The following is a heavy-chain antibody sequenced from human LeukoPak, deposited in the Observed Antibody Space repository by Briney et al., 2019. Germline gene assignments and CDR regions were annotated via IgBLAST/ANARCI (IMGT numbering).Heavy chain of an antibody. CDR1: GFTFSSYW. Sequence: GGSLRLSCAASGFTFSSYWMHWVRQAPGKGLVWVSRINSDGSSTSYADSVKGRFTISRDNAKNTLYLQMNSLRAEDTAVYYCAGAPPQYSSSWYRRDYYYYMDVWGKGTTVTVSS. J-gene: IGHJ6*03. CDR3: AGAPPQYSSSWYRRDYYYYMDV. D-gene: IGHD6-13*01. CDR2: INSDGSST. V-gene: IGHV3-74*01.